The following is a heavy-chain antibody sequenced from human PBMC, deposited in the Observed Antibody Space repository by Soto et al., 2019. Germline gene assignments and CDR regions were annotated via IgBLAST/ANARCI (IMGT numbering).Heavy chain of an antibody. CDR2: IYWDDVQ. V-gene: IGHV2-5*02. D-gene: IGHD2-15*01. J-gene: IGHJ4*02. CDR3: AHSPCSGGTCKLFDY. Sequence: QITLKESGPPLVKPTQTLTLTCTISGFSLSTSGVGVGWIRQPPGKALEWLALIYWDDVQRYSPSLKTRLSITKCSSRNQAVVTSTNMDPENTATYYCAHSPCSGGTCKLFDYRGQGMLVTVSS. CDR1: GFSLSTSGVG.